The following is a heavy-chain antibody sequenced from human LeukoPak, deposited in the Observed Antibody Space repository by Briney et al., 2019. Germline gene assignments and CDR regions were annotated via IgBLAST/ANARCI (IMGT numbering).Heavy chain of an antibody. Sequence: SETLSLTCTVSGGSISSGGYYWSWIRQHPGKGLEWIGYIYYSGSTYCNPSLKSRVTISVDTSKNQFSLKLSSVTAADTAVYYCARGGFGWYSGAFDIWGQGTMVTVSS. V-gene: IGHV4-31*03. CDR2: IYYSGST. CDR3: ARGGFGWYSGAFDI. D-gene: IGHD3-10*01. J-gene: IGHJ3*02. CDR1: GGSISSGGYY.